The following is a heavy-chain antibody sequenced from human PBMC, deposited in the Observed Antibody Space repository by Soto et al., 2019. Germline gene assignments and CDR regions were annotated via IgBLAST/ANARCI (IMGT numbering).Heavy chain of an antibody. V-gene: IGHV4-59*01. CDR2: IAYSGST. D-gene: IGHD3-10*01. CDR1: GGSISGYY. CDR3: ARGGASSKWLAP. J-gene: IGHJ5*02. Sequence: QVQLQESGPGLVKPSETLSLTCTVSGGSISGYYWRWIRQPPGKGLEWIRYIAYSGSTNYNPSLKSRVTISVDTSKNQFSLKLSSVTAADTTVYYCARGGASSKWLAPWGQGTLVTVSS.